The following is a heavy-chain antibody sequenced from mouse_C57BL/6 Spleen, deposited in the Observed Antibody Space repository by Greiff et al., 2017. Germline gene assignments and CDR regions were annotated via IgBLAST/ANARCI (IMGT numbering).Heavy chain of an antibody. J-gene: IGHJ4*01. D-gene: IGHD1-1*01. V-gene: IGHV1-42*01. CDR1: GYSFTGYY. CDR3: ASYCSSYKLDY. CDR2: INPRTGST. Sequence: VQLQQSGPELVKPGASVKISCKASGYSFTGYYMNWVKQSPEKSLEWIGEINPRTGSTTYNQKFKAKATVTVDKSSSTAYMQLKSLTSDDSSDYDCASYCSSYKLDYWGQGTSVTVS.